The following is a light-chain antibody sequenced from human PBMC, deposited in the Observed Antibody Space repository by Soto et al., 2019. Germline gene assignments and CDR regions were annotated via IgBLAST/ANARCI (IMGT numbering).Light chain of an antibody. CDR2: DVS. V-gene: IGLV2-14*01. J-gene: IGLJ2*01. CDR3: SSYSTSSTRLL. CDR1: SSDVGGYNY. Sequence: QSVLTQPASVSGSPGQSITISCTGTSSDVGGYNYVSWYQQHPGKAPKLMIYDVSNRPSGVSDRFSGSKSGNTASLTISGLQAEDEADYYCSSYSTSSTRLLFGGGTKVTVL.